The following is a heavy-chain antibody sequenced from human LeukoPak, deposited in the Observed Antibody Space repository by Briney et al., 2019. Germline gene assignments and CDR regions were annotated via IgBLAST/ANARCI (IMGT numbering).Heavy chain of an antibody. V-gene: IGHV3-30*02. J-gene: IGHJ4*02. D-gene: IGHD3-16*01. CDR2: IDHDGSQK. Sequence: GGSLRLSCQASGFSYKNHDMHWVRQAPGKGLEWVTFIDHDGSQKFYADSVKGRFTISRDNSKNALYLHINSLRPEDTAVYYCAKDGGGGTYSFDYWGQGSLVTVSS. CDR3: AKDGGGGTYSFDY. CDR1: GFSYKNHD.